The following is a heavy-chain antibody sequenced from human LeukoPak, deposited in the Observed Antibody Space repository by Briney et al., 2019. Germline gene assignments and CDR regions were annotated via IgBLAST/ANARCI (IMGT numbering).Heavy chain of an antibody. CDR3: ARGPRTTYGSGSPTPFDY. D-gene: IGHD3-10*01. CDR1: GGSISSSIYY. Sequence: SETLSLTCTVSGGSISSSIYYWGWIRQPPGKGLEWIGSMSYSGSTNYNPSLKSRVTISVDTSKSQFSLKLSSVTAADTAVYYCARGPRTTYGSGSPTPFDYWGQGTLVTVSS. CDR2: MSYSGST. V-gene: IGHV4-39*07. J-gene: IGHJ4*02.